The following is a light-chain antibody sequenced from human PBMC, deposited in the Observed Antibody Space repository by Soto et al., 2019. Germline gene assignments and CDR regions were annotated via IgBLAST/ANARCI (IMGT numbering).Light chain of an antibody. Sequence: DIQMTQSPSTLSASVGDRVTITCRASQSISSWLAWYQQKPGKAPKLLIYDASSLESGVPSRFSGSGSGTEFTLTISSLQPDDFATDYCQQYNSLFTFGPGTKVDIK. CDR2: DAS. V-gene: IGKV1-5*01. J-gene: IGKJ3*01. CDR1: QSISSW. CDR3: QQYNSLFT.